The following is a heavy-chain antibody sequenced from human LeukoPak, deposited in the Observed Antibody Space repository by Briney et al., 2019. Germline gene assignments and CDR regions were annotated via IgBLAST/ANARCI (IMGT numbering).Heavy chain of an antibody. CDR2: IYPLETT. CDR1: GDSVNSGAYY. J-gene: IGHJ5*02. D-gene: IGHD3-22*01. Sequence: TPSETLSLTCTVSGDSVNSGAYYWSWLRQPAGKEPEWIGRIYPLETTNYNPSLRSRVAISVDTSKSQFSLKLNSVTAADTAVYYCARSGRRVYYYEKNNWFDPWGQGTLVTVSS. V-gene: IGHV4-61*02. CDR3: ARSGRRVYYYEKNNWFDP.